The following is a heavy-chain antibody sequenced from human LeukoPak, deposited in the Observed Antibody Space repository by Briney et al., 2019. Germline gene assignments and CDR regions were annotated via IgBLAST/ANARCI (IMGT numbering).Heavy chain of an antibody. V-gene: IGHV3-23*01. CDR2: ISAAGGIT. Sequence: GGSLRLSCAASGFTFSSYSMNWVRQAPGKGLEWVSTISAAGGITYYADSVKGRFTISRDNSKNTLFLQMSSLRAEDTAVYYCAGYYCSSGTCRKYLDYWGQGTLVTVSS. D-gene: IGHD2-15*01. J-gene: IGHJ4*02. CDR3: AGYYCSSGTCRKYLDY. CDR1: GFTFSSYS.